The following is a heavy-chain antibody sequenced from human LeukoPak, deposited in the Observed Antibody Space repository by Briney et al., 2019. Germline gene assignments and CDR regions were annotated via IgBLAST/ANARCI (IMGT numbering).Heavy chain of an antibody. J-gene: IGHJ4*02. D-gene: IGHD3/OR15-3a*01. V-gene: IGHV3-23*01. CDR1: GITLSNYG. CDR3: AKRGVVVRVFLVGFHKEAYYFES. CDR2: ISDSGGRT. Sequence: GGSLRLSCAVSGITLSNYGMSWVRQAPGKGLEGVAGISDSGGRTNYADSVKGRFTISRDSPKDTLYLQMNSLRAEDTAVYFCAKRGVVVRVFLVGFHKEAYYFESWGQGALVSVSS.